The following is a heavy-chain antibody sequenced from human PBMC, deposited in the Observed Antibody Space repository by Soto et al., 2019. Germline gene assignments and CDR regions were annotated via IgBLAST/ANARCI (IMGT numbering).Heavy chain of an antibody. CDR2: MNSDGSSI. CDR3: AREIATTVLYYFDY. Sequence: EVQLVESGGGLVQPGGSLRLSCEASGFTFSSYWMHWVRQAPGKGLVWVSRMNSDGSSITYADSVKGRFTISRDSAKNTMYLQVHSLRAEDTAVYYCAREIATTVLYYFDYWGQGTLVSVSS. D-gene: IGHD6-13*01. V-gene: IGHV3-74*01. J-gene: IGHJ4*02. CDR1: GFTFSSYW.